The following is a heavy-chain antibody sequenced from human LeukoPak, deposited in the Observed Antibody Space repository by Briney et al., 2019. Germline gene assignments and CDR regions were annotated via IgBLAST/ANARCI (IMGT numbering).Heavy chain of an antibody. CDR3: ARDVPAYYYDSSGYTDAFDI. Sequence: GRSLRLSCAASGFTFSSYGMHWVRQAPGKGLEWVAVVWYDGSNKYYADSVKGRFTISRDNSKNTLYLQMNSLRAEDTAVYYCARDVPAYYYDSSGYTDAFDIWGQGTMVTVSS. D-gene: IGHD3-22*01. J-gene: IGHJ3*02. V-gene: IGHV3-33*01. CDR2: VWYDGSNK. CDR1: GFTFSSYG.